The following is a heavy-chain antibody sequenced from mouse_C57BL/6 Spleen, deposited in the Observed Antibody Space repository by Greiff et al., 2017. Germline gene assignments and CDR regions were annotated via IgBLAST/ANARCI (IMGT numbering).Heavy chain of an antibody. CDR2: IHPNSGST. Sequence: QVPLQQPGAALVKPGASVKLSCKASGYTFTSYWMHWVKQRPGQGLEWIGMIHPNSGSTNYNAKFKIKAPLTVDKSASTAYMQLSSLTSVDSAVYYCARAGTPFAYWGQGTLVTVSA. CDR1: GYTFTSYW. D-gene: IGHD1-1*02. J-gene: IGHJ3*01. V-gene: IGHV1-64*01. CDR3: ARAGTPFAY.